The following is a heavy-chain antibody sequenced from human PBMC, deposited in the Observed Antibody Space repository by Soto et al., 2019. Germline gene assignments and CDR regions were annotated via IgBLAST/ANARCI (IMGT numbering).Heavy chain of an antibody. CDR2: ISAYNGNT. CDR3: ARDDSDLTLGGWYYYGMDV. V-gene: IGHV1-18*01. D-gene: IGHD3-10*01. J-gene: IGHJ6*02. Sequence: QVQLVQSGAEVKKPGASVKVSCKASGYTFTSYGISWVRQAPGQGLEWMGWISAYNGNTNYAHKLQGRVTMTTDTSTSTAYMELRSLRSDDTAVYYCARDDSDLTLGGWYYYGMDVWGQGTTVTVSS. CDR1: GYTFTSYG.